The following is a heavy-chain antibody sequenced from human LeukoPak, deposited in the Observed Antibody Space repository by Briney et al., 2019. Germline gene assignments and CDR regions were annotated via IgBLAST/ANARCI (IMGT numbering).Heavy chain of an antibody. CDR3: AKGYCRGNSCYDDRGAFDY. D-gene: IGHD2-2*01. V-gene: IGHV4-38-2*02. CDR2: IYHSGST. CDR1: GYSISSGYY. Sequence: SETLSLTCTVSGYSISSGYYWGWIRLPPGKGLQWIGSIYHSGSTYYNPSLKSRVTISVDTSKNQFSLKLSSVTAADTAVYYCAKGYCRGNSCYDDRGAFDYWGQGTLVTVSS. J-gene: IGHJ4*02.